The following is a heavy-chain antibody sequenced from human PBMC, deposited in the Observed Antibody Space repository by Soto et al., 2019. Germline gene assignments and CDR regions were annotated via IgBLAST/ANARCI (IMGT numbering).Heavy chain of an antibody. CDR3: ERGRTFINWKYHGHHWFDT. D-gene: IGHD1-1*01. J-gene: IGHJ5*02. CDR1: GGSFSGYY. V-gene: IGHV4-34*01. Sequence: SETLSLTCAVYGGSFSGYYWSWIRQPPGKGLEWIGEINHSGSTNYNPSLKSRVTISVDTSKNQFSLKLSSVTAADTAVYYCERGRTFINWKYHGHHWFDTWGQGTLVTVSS. CDR2: INHSGST.